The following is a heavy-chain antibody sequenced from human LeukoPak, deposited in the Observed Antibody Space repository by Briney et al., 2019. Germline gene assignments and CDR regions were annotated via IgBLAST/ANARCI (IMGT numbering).Heavy chain of an antibody. V-gene: IGHV1-2*04. J-gene: IGHJ4*02. CDR3: ARVSGWYEAWDYFDY. Sequence: ASVKVSCKASGYTFTGYYMHWVRQAPGQGLEWMGWINPNSGGTSYAQKFQGWVTMTRDTSISTAYMELSRLRSDDTAVYYCARVSGWYEAWDYFDYWGQGTLVTVSS. D-gene: IGHD6-19*01. CDR1: GYTFTGYY. CDR2: INPNSGGT.